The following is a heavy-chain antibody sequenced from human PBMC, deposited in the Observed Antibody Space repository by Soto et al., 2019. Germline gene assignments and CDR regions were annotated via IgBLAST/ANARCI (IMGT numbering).Heavy chain of an antibody. Sequence: ASVKVSCKVSGYTLTELSMHWVRQAPGKGLEWMGGFDPEDGETIYAQKFQGRVTMTGDTSTDTAYMELSSLRSEDTAVYYCATDHPVVPAAKRYYYYYGMDVWGQGTTVTVSS. CDR2: FDPEDGET. CDR1: GYTLTELS. D-gene: IGHD2-2*01. CDR3: ATDHPVVPAAKRYYYYYGMDV. J-gene: IGHJ6*02. V-gene: IGHV1-24*01.